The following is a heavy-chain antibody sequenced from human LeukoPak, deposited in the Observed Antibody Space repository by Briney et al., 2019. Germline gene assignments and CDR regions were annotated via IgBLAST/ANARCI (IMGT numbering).Heavy chain of an antibody. CDR1: GGSISSSSYY. V-gene: IGHV4-39*01. J-gene: IGHJ4*02. Sequence: SETLSHTCTVSGGSISSSSYYWGWIRQPPGKGLEWIGSIYYSGSTYYNPSLKSRVTISVDTSKNQFSLKLSSVTAADTAVYYCARYSGSYLYYWGQGTLVTVSS. CDR3: ARYSGSYLYY. D-gene: IGHD3-10*01. CDR2: IYYSGST.